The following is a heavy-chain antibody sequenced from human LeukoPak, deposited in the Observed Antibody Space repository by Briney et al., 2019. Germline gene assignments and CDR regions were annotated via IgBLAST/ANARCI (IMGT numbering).Heavy chain of an antibody. CDR1: GGSISNGDSY. Sequence: KPSETLSLTCTVSGGSISNGDSYWTWVRQPPGKGLEYIGYIHYSGSTHYNPSLKSRVTIAIGTSKMQFSLRLSSVTAADTAVYYCARQWSSGSYLDWFDPWGQGTLVTVSS. D-gene: IGHD1-26*01. CDR2: IHYSGST. J-gene: IGHJ5*02. V-gene: IGHV4-30-4*01. CDR3: ARQWSSGSYLDWFDP.